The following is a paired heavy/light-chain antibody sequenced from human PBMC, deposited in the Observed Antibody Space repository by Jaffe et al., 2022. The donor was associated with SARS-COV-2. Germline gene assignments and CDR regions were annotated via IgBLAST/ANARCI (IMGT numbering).Heavy chain of an antibody. CDR1: GFLVSRNY. D-gene: IGHD2-21*01. CDR3: VNGESTDWSGKA. V-gene: IGHV3-53*01. J-gene: IGHJ5*02. Sequence: EVHLVESGGGLIQPGGSLRLSCAASGFLVSRNYMSWVRQAPGKGLEWLSVVYAGGSAYYADSVKGRFIISRDNSKNIVYLQMNSLRAEDTAVYYCVNGESTDWSGKAWGQGTLVIVSS. CDR2: VYAGGSA.
Light chain of an antibody. J-gene: IGLJ2*01. CDR2: INSGGRH. CDR1: SGHSDYT. CDR3: QTWGSGIVV. Sequence: QLVLTQSPSASASLGASVNLTCTLSSGHSDYTVAWHQQQPGKGPLYLMKINSGGRHIKGDGIPDRFSGSSSAAERYLTISSLQSEDEADYYCQTWGSGIVVFGGGTKLTVL. V-gene: IGLV4-69*01.